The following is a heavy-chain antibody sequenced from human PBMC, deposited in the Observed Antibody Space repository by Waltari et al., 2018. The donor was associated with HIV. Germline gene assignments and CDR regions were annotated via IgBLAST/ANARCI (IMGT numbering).Heavy chain of an antibody. CDR2: IDYSGRH. CDR3: ARHGVEIGAAGWTRSNWFDP. V-gene: IGHV4-39*01. D-gene: IGHD6-13*01. Sequence: QLQLQESGPGLVKPSETLSLTCTVSGGSISSSIYYWGWIRQPAGKGLEWIGSIDYSGRHYSSPRLKSRVTISADTAKNQFALELGCVSAAETAVYDGARHGVEIGAAGWTRSNWFDPWGQGTLGTVSS. J-gene: IGHJ5*02. CDR1: GGSISSSIYY.